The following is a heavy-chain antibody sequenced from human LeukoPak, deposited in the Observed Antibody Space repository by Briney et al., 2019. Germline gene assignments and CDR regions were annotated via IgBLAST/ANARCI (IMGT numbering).Heavy chain of an antibody. D-gene: IGHD2-8*02. CDR2: INHSGST. CDR1: GGSFSGYY. CDR3: ASWSPPIGY. J-gene: IGHJ4*02. Sequence: SETLSLTCAVYGGSFSGYYWSWIRQPPGKGLEWIGEINHSGSTNYNPSLKSRVTISVDTSKNQFSLKLSSVTAADTAVYYCASWSPPIGYWGQGTLVTVSS. V-gene: IGHV4-34*01.